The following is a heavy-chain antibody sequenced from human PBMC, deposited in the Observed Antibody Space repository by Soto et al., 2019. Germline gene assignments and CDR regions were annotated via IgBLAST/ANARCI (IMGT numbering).Heavy chain of an antibody. CDR1: GFSFSDYT. Sequence: EVQLVESGGGLVKPGESLRLSCAVAGFSFSDYTMHWVRQAPGKGLEWVSAISSNSYHIYYADSVKGRFTTSRDNARKSLYLHADSLRADDTAVYYCARGSAHVQLETFDCWGQGTLVTVSS. J-gene: IGHJ4*02. CDR3: ARGSAHVQLETFDC. D-gene: IGHD1-1*01. V-gene: IGHV3-21*01. CDR2: ISSNSYHI.